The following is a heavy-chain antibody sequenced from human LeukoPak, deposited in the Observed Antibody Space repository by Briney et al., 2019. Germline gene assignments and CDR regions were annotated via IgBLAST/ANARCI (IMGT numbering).Heavy chain of an antibody. Sequence: GGSLRLSCAASGFTLSSYAMSWVRQAPGKGLEWVSAISGSGGSTYYADSVKGRFTISRDNSKNTLYLQMNSLRAEDTAVYYCAKVPTRYYYDSSGFNWFDPWGQGTLVTVSS. D-gene: IGHD3-22*01. CDR1: GFTLSSYA. CDR2: ISGSGGST. J-gene: IGHJ5*02. CDR3: AKVPTRYYYDSSGFNWFDP. V-gene: IGHV3-23*01.